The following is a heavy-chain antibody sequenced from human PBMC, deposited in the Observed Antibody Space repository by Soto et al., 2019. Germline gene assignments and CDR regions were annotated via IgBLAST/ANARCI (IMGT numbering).Heavy chain of an antibody. CDR3: ARDSVAAAGTGTNWFDP. J-gene: IGHJ5*02. D-gene: IGHD6-13*01. Sequence: SVKVSCKASGGTFSSYAISWVRQAPGQGLEWMGGIIPIFGTANYAQKFQGRVTITADESTSTAYMELSNLRSEDTAVYYCARDSVAAAGTGTNWFDPWGQGTLVTVSS. CDR2: IIPIFGTA. V-gene: IGHV1-69*13. CDR1: GGTFSSYA.